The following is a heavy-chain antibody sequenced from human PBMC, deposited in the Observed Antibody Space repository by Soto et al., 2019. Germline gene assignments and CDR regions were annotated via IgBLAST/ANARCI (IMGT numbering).Heavy chain of an antibody. CDR1: GGTFSSYA. D-gene: IGHD1-26*01. CDR3: ARGILGGATTYNWFDP. Sequence: ASVKVSCKASGGTFSSYAISWVRQAPGQGLEWMGGIIPIFGTANYAQKFQGRVTITADESTSTAYMELSSLRSEDTAVYYCARGILGGATTYNWFDPWGQGTLVTVSS. CDR2: IIPIFGTA. V-gene: IGHV1-69*13. J-gene: IGHJ5*02.